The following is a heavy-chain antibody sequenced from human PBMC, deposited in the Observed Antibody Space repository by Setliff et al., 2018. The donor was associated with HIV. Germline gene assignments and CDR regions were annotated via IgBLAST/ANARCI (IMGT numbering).Heavy chain of an antibody. CDR2: IDHGGSP. V-gene: IGHV4-34*01. D-gene: IGHD1-1*01. Sequence: KPSETLSLTCAVYGRSLSIYFWTWIRQSPGKGLEWIGEIDHGGSPTYNPSFKSRVSISLDTANKQLSLTLNSLTAADSALYFCAGGFPKYNFRLFDSWGQGTLVTVSS. CDR1: GRSLSIYF. CDR3: AGGFPKYNFRLFDS. J-gene: IGHJ5*01.